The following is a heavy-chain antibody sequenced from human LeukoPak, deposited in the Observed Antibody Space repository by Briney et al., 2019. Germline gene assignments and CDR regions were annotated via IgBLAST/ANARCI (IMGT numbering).Heavy chain of an antibody. CDR3: ARTTIGYCSSTSCGDY. J-gene: IGHJ4*02. Sequence: XVSXXAXGYXFXSYDINXVRQATGQGLEWMGWMNPNSGNTGYAQKFQGRVTMTRNTSISTAYMELSSLRSEDTAVYYCARTTIGYCSSTSCGDYWGQGTLVTVSS. CDR1: GYXFXSYD. CDR2: MNPNSGNT. D-gene: IGHD2-2*01. V-gene: IGHV1-8*01.